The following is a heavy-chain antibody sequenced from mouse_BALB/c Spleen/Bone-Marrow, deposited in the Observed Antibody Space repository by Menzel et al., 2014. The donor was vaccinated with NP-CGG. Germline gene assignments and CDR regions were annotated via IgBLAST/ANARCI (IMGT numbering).Heavy chain of an antibody. J-gene: IGHJ4*01. V-gene: IGHV2-2*02. D-gene: IGHD2-4*01. CDR3: ARNSRIYYDYEGYAMDY. Sequence: VQGVESGPGLVQPSQSLSTTCTVSGFSLTTYGVHWVRQSPGKGLEWLGVIWSGGNTDYNAAFISRLSISKDNSKSQVFFKMNSLQANDTAIYYCARNSRIYYDYEGYAMDYWGQGTSVTVSS. CDR1: GFSLTTYG. CDR2: IWSGGNT.